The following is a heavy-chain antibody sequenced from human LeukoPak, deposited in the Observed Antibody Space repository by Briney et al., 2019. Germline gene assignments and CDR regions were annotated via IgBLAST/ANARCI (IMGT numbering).Heavy chain of an antibody. CDR3: AFSGNSGRHY. CDR2: IDPNGGGT. V-gene: IGHV1-2*02. J-gene: IGHJ4*02. CDR1: GYTFTGYY. D-gene: IGHD3-10*01. Sequence: ASVEVSCKASGYTFTGYYMHWVRQAPGQGLEWMGWIDPNGGGTNYAQNFQGRVTMTTDTSISTAYMELSRPISDDTAVYYCAFSGNSGRHYWGQGTLVTVSS.